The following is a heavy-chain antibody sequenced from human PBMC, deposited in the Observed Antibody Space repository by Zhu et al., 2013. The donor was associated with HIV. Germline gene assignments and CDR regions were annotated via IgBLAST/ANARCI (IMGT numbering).Heavy chain of an antibody. J-gene: IGHJ5*02. D-gene: IGHD2-8*02. CDR3: ARMDKGSCTETTCPDWFDP. V-gene: IGHV1-8*03. CDR1: GYTFTNYG. Sequence: QVQLAQSGPEVKNPGASVKVSCKASGYTFTNYGINWVRQATGHGLEWMGWVDPIIGNAGYAQKFQGRVTITRDTSTSTVYMELSSLRSDDTAVYYCARMDKGSCTETTCPDWFDPWGQGTLVTVSS. CDR2: VDPIIGNA.